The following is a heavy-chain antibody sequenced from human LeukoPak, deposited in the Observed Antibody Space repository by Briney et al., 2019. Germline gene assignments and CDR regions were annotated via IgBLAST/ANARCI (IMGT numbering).Heavy chain of an antibody. D-gene: IGHD1-26*01. J-gene: IGHJ3*02. CDR2: IYNSGRT. V-gene: IGHV4-59*01. Sequence: SETLSLTCIVSGGSISSYYWSWIRQPPGKGLEWIGYIYNSGRTNYNPSLKSRVTISVDTSKNQFSLKLSSVTAADTAVYYCARYDSGSSNDAFDTWGQGTMVTVSS. CDR3: ARYDSGSSNDAFDT. CDR1: GGSISSYY.